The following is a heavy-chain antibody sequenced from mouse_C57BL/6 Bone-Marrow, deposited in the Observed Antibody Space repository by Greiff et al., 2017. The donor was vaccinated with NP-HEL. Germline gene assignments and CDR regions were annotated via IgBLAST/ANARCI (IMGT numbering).Heavy chain of an antibody. V-gene: IGHV1-81*01. D-gene: IGHD1-1*01. CDR2: IYPRSGNT. Sequence: QVQLQQSGAELARPGASVKLSCKASGYTFTSYGISWVKQRTGQGLEWIGEIYPRSGNTYYNEKFKGKATLTADKSSSTAYMELRSLTSEDSAVYFCRLLRWDRGYAMDYWGQGTSVTVAS. CDR3: RLLRWDRGYAMDY. J-gene: IGHJ4*01. CDR1: GYTFTSYG.